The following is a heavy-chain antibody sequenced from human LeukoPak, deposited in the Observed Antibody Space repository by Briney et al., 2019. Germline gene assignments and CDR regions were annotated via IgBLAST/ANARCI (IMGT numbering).Heavy chain of an antibody. V-gene: IGHV4-59*12. Sequence: SETLSLTCTVSGGSISSYYWSWIRQPLGKGLEWIGYIYYSGSTNYNPSLKSRVTISVDTSKNQFSLKLSSVTAADTAVYYCARNRGPTDYWGQGTLVTVSS. J-gene: IGHJ4*02. D-gene: IGHD1-14*01. CDR3: ARNRGPTDY. CDR2: IYYSGST. CDR1: GGSISSYY.